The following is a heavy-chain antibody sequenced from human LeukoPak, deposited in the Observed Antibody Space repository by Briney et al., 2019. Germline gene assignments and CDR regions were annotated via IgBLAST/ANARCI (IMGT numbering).Heavy chain of an antibody. CDR1: GFTFSSYA. CDR3: FLWVGGYYFGY. J-gene: IGHJ4*02. CDR2: LSGSGAST. D-gene: IGHD3-10*01. V-gene: IGHV3-23*01. Sequence: PGGSLRLSCAASGFTFSSYAMSWVRQAPGKGLEWVSTLSGSGASTYYADSVRGRFTISRDNSKNTLSLQMNSLRAEDTAVYYFFLWVGGYYFGYRGQGTLVTVSS.